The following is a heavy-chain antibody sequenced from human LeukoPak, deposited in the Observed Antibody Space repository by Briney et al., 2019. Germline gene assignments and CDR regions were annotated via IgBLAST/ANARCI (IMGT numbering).Heavy chain of an antibody. CDR2: ISSSSSYI. CDR3: ARVSSGWTHVDY. V-gene: IGHV3-21*01. J-gene: IGHJ4*02. D-gene: IGHD6-19*01. CDR1: GFTFSSYS. Sequence: GGSLRLSCAASGFTFSSYSMNWVRQAPGKGLEWVSSISSSSSYIYYADSVKGRFTISRDNAKNSLYLQMNSLRAEDTAVYYCARVSSGWTHVDYWGQGTLVTVSS.